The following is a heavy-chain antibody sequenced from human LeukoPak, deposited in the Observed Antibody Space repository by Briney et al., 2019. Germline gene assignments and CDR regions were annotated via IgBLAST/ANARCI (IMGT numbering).Heavy chain of an antibody. D-gene: IGHD2-2*01. J-gene: IGHJ6*02. CDR1: EFTFSSYG. Sequence: PGTSLRLSCAASEFTFSSYGMHWVRQAPGKGLEWVAVISYDGSNKYYADSVKGRFTISRDNSKNTLYLQMNSLRAEDTAVYYCATSASRHCSSTSCYYYYGMDVWGQGTAVTVSS. CDR2: ISYDGSNK. V-gene: IGHV3-30*03. CDR3: ATSASRHCSSTSCYYYYGMDV.